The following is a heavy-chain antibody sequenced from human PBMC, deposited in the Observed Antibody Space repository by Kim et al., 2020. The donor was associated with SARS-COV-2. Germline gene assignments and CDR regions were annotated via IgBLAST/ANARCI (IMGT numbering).Heavy chain of an antibody. CDR3: AKDILIRSGYYNCFDY. Sequence: GGSLRLSCAASGFTFSSYAMSWVRQAPGKGLEWVSAISGSGGSTYYADSVKGRFTISRDNSKNTLYLQMNSLRAEDTAIYYCAKDILIRSGYYNCFDYWGQGTLVTVSS. CDR1: GFTFSSYA. CDR2: ISGSGGST. D-gene: IGHD3-22*01. J-gene: IGHJ4*02. V-gene: IGHV3-23*01.